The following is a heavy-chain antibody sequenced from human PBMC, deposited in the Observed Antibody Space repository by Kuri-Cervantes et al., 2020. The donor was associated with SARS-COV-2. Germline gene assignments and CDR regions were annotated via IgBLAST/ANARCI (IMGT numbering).Heavy chain of an antibody. CDR3: ARGRAQITIFGVSSKDWYDP. CDR1: GVSFSSYY. D-gene: IGHD3-3*01. Sequence: GSLRLSCTASGVSFSSYYWSWIRQAAGKGLEWIGRIYTSGSTNYNPSLKSRVTMSGDTSKNQFSLKLSSVTAADTAVYYCARGRAQITIFGVSSKDWYDPGGEGILVTVSS. V-gene: IGHV4-4*07. CDR2: IYTSGST. J-gene: IGHJ5*02.